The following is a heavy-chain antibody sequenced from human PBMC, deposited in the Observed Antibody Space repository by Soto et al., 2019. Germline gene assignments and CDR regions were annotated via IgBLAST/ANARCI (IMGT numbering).Heavy chain of an antibody. CDR3: ARTSNYVDYFDY. Sequence: EVQLVESGGGLVQPGGSLRLSCAASGFTVSSNYKSWVRQAPGKGLEWVSVIYSGGSTYYADSVKGRFTISRHNSKNTLYLQMNSLRAEDTAVYYCARTSNYVDYFDYWGQGTLVTVSS. D-gene: IGHD4-4*01. V-gene: IGHV3-53*04. CDR1: GFTVSSNY. CDR2: IYSGGST. J-gene: IGHJ4*02.